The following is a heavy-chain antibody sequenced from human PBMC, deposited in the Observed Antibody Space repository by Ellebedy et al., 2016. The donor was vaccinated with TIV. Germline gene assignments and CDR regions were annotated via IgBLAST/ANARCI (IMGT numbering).Heavy chain of an antibody. CDR1: GYTFTSYD. CDR2: MNPNSGNT. Sequence: AASVKVSYKSSGYTFTSYDINWVRQATGQGLEWMGWMNPNSGNTGYAQKFQGRVAVTRNTSISTAYMELSSLRSDDTAVYYCARGREAVAGIYAIDVWGQGTTVTVSS. CDR3: ARGREAVAGIYAIDV. D-gene: IGHD6-19*01. J-gene: IGHJ6*02. V-gene: IGHV1-8*01.